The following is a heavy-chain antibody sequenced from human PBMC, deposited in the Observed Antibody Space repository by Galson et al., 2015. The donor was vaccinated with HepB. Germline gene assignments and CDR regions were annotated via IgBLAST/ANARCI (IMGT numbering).Heavy chain of an antibody. CDR2: ISGSGGST. D-gene: IGHD3-3*01. CDR3: AKDPYYDFWSGRGGY. Sequence: SLRLSCAASGFTFSSYALSWVRQAPGKGLEWVSAISGSGGSTYYADSVKGRFTISRDNSKNTLYLQMNSLRAEDTAVYYCAKDPYYDFWSGRGGYWGQGTLVTVSS. V-gene: IGHV3-23*01. CDR1: GFTFSSYA. J-gene: IGHJ4*02.